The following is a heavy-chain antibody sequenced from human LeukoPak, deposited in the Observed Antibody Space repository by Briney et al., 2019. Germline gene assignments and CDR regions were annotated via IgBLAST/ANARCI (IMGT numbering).Heavy chain of an antibody. CDR1: GFTFSNFG. D-gene: IGHD1-1*01. J-gene: IGHJ4*02. Sequence: PGGSLRLSCTATGFTFSNFGMAWVRQAPGQGLEWVLTISSSSDNIYQADSVKGRFTISRDNSRSTLYLQMNSLRTEDTAVYYCAKDAGPRQLVFFDSWGQGTLVTVSS. CDR2: ISSSSDNI. CDR3: AKDAGPRQLVFFDS. V-gene: IGHV3-23*01.